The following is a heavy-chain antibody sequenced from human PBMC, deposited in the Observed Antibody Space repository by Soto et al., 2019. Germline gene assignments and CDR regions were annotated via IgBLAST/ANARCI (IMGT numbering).Heavy chain of an antibody. CDR2: INYSGST. V-gene: IGHV4-59*01. CDR3: ASPYVSRFDY. CDR1: GGSISSNY. Sequence: PSETLSLTCTVSGGSISSNYWSWFRQPPGKGLEWIGHINYSGSTNYNPSLESRVTISIDTSKSQFSLKLSSVTAADTAVYYCASPYVSRFDYWGQGILVTVSS. J-gene: IGHJ4*02. D-gene: IGHD3-16*01.